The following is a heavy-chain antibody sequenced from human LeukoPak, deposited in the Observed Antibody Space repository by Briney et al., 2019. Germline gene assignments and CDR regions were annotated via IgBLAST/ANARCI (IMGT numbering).Heavy chain of an antibody. CDR2: ISYDGSNK. V-gene: IGHV3-30*04. J-gene: IGHJ6*04. Sequence: GGSLRLSCAASGFTFSSYAMHWVRQAPGKGLEWAAVISYDGSNKYYADSVKGRFTISRDNSKNTLYLQMNSLRAEDTAVYYCAGGAGINYYYGMDVWGKGTTVTVSS. CDR3: AGGAGINYYYGMDV. CDR1: GFTFSSYA. D-gene: IGHD6-19*01.